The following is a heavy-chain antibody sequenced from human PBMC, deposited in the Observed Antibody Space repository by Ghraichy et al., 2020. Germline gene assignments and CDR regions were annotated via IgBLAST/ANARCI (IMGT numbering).Heavy chain of an antibody. CDR2: INSDGSST. Sequence: GGSLRLSCAASGFTFSSYWMHWVRQAPGKGLVWVSCINSDGSSTSYADSVKGRFTISRDNAKNTLYLQMNSLRTEDTAVYYCARGGVDQAVAENLGAYWGQGTLVTVSS. D-gene: IGHD3-10*01. V-gene: IGHV3-74*01. CDR1: GFTFSSYW. J-gene: IGHJ4*02. CDR3: ARGGVDQAVAENLGAY.